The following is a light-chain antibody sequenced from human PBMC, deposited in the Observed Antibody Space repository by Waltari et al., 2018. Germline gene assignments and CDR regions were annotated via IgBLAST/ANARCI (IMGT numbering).Light chain of an antibody. CDR1: SGSLSSNY. CDR3: QSYDGTNWV. J-gene: IGLJ3*02. Sequence: NFMLTQPPSVSESPGKTVTISCSGSSGSLSSNYVQWYQQRPGSAPNTVIYEDHQRPSGVPDRFSGSIDSSSNSASLTISGLKTEDEADYYCQSYDGTNWVFGGGTKLTVL. CDR2: EDH. V-gene: IGLV6-57*02.